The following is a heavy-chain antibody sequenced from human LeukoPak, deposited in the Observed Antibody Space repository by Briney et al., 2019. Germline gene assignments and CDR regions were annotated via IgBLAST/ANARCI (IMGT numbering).Heavy chain of an antibody. V-gene: IGHV3-30-3*01. CDR3: AKDYSSSLTNWFDP. J-gene: IGHJ5*02. CDR1: GFTFSSYA. Sequence: GGSLRLSCAASGFTFSSYAMHWVRQAPGKGLEWVAVISYDGSNKYYADSVKGRFTISRDNSKNTLFLQINSLRAEDTAVYYCAKDYSSSLTNWFDPWGQGTLVTVSS. CDR2: ISYDGSNK. D-gene: IGHD6-6*01.